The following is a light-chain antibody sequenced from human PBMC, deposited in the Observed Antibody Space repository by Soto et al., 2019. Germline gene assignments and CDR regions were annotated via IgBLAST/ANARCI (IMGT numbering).Light chain of an antibody. J-gene: IGLJ1*01. Sequence: PGAGAGCRGQSMTICCTGTSSDGGGYNYVSWYEQHPGKAPKFMIYDVSNRPSGVSNRFSGSKSGNTASLTISGLQAEDEADYYCSSYTTSNPRQIVFVTVTKFTVL. V-gene: IGLV2-14*01. CDR2: DVS. CDR1: SSDGGGYNY. CDR3: SSYTTSNPRQIV.